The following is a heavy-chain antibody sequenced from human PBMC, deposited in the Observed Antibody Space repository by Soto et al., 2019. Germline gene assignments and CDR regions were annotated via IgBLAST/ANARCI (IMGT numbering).Heavy chain of an antibody. CDR2: ISATGGGT. V-gene: IGHV3-23*01. D-gene: IGHD3-16*01. Sequence: PGGSLRLSCAVSGFKFSNYAMSWVRQAPGKGLEWVSLISATGGGTYYADSVKGRFTISRDNSHNTLYLQVHSLTAEDTAVYYCAKDRRAGGNSAFYFDFWGQGAQVTVS. CDR1: GFKFSNYA. J-gene: IGHJ4*02. CDR3: AKDRRAGGNSAFYFDF.